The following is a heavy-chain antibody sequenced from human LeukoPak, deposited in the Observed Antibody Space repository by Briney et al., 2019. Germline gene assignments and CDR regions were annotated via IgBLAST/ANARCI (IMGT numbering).Heavy chain of an antibody. CDR1: DFIVRSNY. CDR3: AIRGGPGSLDAFDI. D-gene: IGHD1-14*01. J-gene: IGHJ3*02. Sequence: GGSLRLSCAASDFIVRSNYMTWVRQAPGKGLEWCSVIYNDGSAYYADSVRGRFTISRDTSKNTVYLQMNSLRAEDTAVYYCAIRGGPGSLDAFDIWGQGTMVTVSS. CDR2: IYNDGSA. V-gene: IGHV3-53*01.